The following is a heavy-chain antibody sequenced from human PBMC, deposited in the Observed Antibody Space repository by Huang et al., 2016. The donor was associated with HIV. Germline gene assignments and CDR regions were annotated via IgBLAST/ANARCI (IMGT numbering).Heavy chain of an antibody. CDR1: GWSFSGYY. J-gene: IGHJ4*02. Sequence: QVQLQQRGAGLLKASETLSRTCAVYGWSFSGYYWSWIRQPPGRGLEGIGEINHSGSTNYNPTLKRRVTMSVDTSKKQFSLKLTSVTAADTAVYYCARAYYDKMGDYWGQGTLVTVSS. CDR2: INHSGST. D-gene: IGHD3-16*01. CDR3: ARAYYDKMGDY. V-gene: IGHV4-34*01.